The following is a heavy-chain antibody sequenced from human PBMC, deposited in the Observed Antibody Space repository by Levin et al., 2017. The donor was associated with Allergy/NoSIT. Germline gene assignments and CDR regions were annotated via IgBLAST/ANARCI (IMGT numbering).Heavy chain of an antibody. CDR1: GFTFSRSS. CDR2: ISYDGSNK. D-gene: IGHD3-10*01. V-gene: IGHV3-30-3*01. Sequence: PGGSLRLSCAASGFTFSRSSMHWVRQAPGKGLEWVTVISYDGSNKYYADSVKGRFTIFRDNSKNTLSLQMSSLRTEDTAVYYCAREALVRGRGNYLWGQGTLVTVSS. CDR3: AREALVRGRGNYL. J-gene: IGHJ4*02.